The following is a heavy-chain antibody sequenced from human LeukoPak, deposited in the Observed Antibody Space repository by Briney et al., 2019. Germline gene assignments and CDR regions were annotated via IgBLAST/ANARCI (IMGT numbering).Heavy chain of an antibody. V-gene: IGHV1-2*02. CDR2: INPNSGGT. CDR1: GYTFTGYY. Sequence: GASVKVSCKASGYTFTGYYMHWVRQAPGQGLEWMGWINPNSGGTNYAQKFQGRVTMTRDTSIGTAYMELSRLRSDDTAVYYCARGPPPTYYYDSSGYPDYWGQGTLVTVSS. J-gene: IGHJ4*02. D-gene: IGHD3-22*01. CDR3: ARGPPPTYYYDSSGYPDY.